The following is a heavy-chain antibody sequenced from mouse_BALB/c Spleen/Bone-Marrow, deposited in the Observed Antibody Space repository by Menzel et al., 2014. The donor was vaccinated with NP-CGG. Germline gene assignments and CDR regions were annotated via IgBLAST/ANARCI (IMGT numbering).Heavy chain of an antibody. Sequence: EVQLQESGPGLVKPSQSLSLTCSVTGYSITSGYYWNWIRQFPGDKLEWMAYISYDGSNNYNPSLKSRISITRDTSKNQFFLKLNSVTTEDTATYYCVREGLRRPYYYAMDYWGQGPSVTVSS. J-gene: IGHJ4*01. CDR2: ISYDGSN. V-gene: IGHV3-6*02. D-gene: IGHD2-4*01. CDR1: GYSITSGYY. CDR3: VREGLRRPYYYAMDY.